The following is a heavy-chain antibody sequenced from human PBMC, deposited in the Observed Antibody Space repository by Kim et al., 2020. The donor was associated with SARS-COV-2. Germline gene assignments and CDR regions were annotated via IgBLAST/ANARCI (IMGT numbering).Heavy chain of an antibody. D-gene: IGHD3-22*01. CDR3: ASSPYYYDSSGYYYMYYFDY. Sequence: RFTISRDNSKNTLYLQMNSLRAEDTAVYYCASSPYYYDSSGYYYMYYFDYWGQGTLVTVSS. V-gene: IGHV3-53*01. J-gene: IGHJ4*02.